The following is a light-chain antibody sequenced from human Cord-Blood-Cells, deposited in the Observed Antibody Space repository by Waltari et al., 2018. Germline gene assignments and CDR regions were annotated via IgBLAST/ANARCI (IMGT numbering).Light chain of an antibody. V-gene: IGKV4-1*01. CDR2: WAS. Sequence: DIVMTQSPDSLTVSLGERAPINCKSSPSVLYSSNNKNYLAWYQQKPGQPPKLLIYWASTRESWVPDRFSGSGSGTDFTLTISSLQAEDVAVYYCQQYYSTPFTFGPGTKVDIE. CDR1: PSVLYSSNNKNY. CDR3: QQYYSTPFT. J-gene: IGKJ3*01.